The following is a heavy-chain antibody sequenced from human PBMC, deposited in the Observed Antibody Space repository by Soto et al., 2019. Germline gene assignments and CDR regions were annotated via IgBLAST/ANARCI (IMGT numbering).Heavy chain of an antibody. CDR1: GGSISSSSYY. CDR2: IYYSGST. J-gene: IGHJ4*02. V-gene: IGHV4-39*01. D-gene: IGHD3-3*01. CDR3: ARMYYDFWSGYPYYFDY. Sequence: SETLSLTCTVSGGSISSSSYYWGWIRQPPGKGLEWIGSIYYSGSTYYNPSLKSRVTISVDTSKNQFSLKLSSVTAADTAVYYCARMYYDFWSGYPYYFDYWGQGTLVTVSS.